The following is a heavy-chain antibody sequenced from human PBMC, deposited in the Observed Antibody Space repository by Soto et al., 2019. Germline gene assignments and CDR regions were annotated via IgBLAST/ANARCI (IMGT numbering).Heavy chain of an antibody. Sequence: PSETLSLTCTVSGGSISSGGYYWSWIRQHPGKGLEWIGYIYYSGSTYYNPSLKSRVTISVDTSKNQLSLKLSSVTAADTAVYYCARHGELPQLWTVDYWGQGTLVTVSS. CDR2: IYYSGST. V-gene: IGHV4-31*03. CDR1: GGSISSGGYY. J-gene: IGHJ4*02. CDR3: ARHGELPQLWTVDY. D-gene: IGHD5-18*01.